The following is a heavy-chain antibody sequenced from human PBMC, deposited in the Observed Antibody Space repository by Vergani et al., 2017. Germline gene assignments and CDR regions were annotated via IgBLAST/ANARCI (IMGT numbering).Heavy chain of an antibody. CDR1: GFTFSSYA. J-gene: IGHJ4*02. CDR2: IYSGGSST. V-gene: IGHV3-23*03. D-gene: IGHD2-2*01. CDR3: AKESNRYQLLSYYFDY. Sequence: EVQLLESGGGLVQPGGSLRLSCAASGFTFSSYAMSWVRQAPGKGLEWVSVIYSGGSSTYYADSVKGRFTISRDNSKNTLYLQMNSLRAEDTAVYYCAKESNRYQLLSYYFDYWGQGTLVTVSS.